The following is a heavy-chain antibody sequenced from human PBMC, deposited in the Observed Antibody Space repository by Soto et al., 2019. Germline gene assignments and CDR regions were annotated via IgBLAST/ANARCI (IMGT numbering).Heavy chain of an antibody. Sequence: QVQLVESGGGVVQPGRSLRLSCAASGFTFSSYGMHWVRQAPGKGLEWVAVISYDGSNKYYADSVKGRFTISRDNSKNTLYLQMNSLRAEDTAVYYCAKDLGPIPIAAAGTSPTSDDYWGQGTLVTVSS. CDR1: GFTFSSYG. V-gene: IGHV3-30*18. CDR3: AKDLGPIPIAAAGTSPTSDDY. CDR2: ISYDGSNK. J-gene: IGHJ4*02. D-gene: IGHD6-13*01.